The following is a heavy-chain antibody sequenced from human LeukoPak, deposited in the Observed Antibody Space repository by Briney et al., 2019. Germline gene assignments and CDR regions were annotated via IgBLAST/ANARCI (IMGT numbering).Heavy chain of an antibody. J-gene: IGHJ2*01. CDR3: AKTPSGWYWYFDL. CDR2: ISGSGGST. CDR1: GFTFSSYA. V-gene: IGHV3-23*01. Sequence: GGSLRLSCAASGFTFSSYAMSWVRQAPGKGLEWVSAISGSGGSTYYADSVKGRFTISRDNSKNTLYLQMNILRAEDTAVYYCAKTPSGWYWYFDLWGRGTLVTVSS. D-gene: IGHD6-19*01.